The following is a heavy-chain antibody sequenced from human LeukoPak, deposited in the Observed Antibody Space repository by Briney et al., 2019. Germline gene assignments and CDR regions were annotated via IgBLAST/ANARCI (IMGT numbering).Heavy chain of an antibody. V-gene: IGHV1-2*02. J-gene: IGHJ5*02. CDR2: INPNSGGT. D-gene: IGHD3-10*01. Sequence: ASVKVSCKASGYTFTGYYIHWVRQAPGQGLEWMGWINPNSGGTNYAQKFQGRVTMTRDTSISTAYMELSRLRSDDTAVYYCARVLVNYYGSGSPQANWFDPWGQGTLVTVSS. CDR1: GYTFTGYY. CDR3: ARVLVNYYGSGSPQANWFDP.